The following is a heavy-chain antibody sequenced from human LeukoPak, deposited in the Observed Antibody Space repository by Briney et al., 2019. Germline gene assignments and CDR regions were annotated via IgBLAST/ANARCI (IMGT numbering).Heavy chain of an antibody. CDR3: ARSIPDYTRFDY. D-gene: IGHD2-2*02. Sequence: GGSLRLSCEASGFTFSSYAIRWVRQAPGTGLEWVSSIPGSGGATYYADSVRGRFSISRDNSKNTVYLQMSSLRAEDTALYYCARSIPDYTRFDYWGQGALVTVSP. J-gene: IGHJ4*02. CDR2: IPGSGGAT. V-gene: IGHV3-23*01. CDR1: GFTFSSYA.